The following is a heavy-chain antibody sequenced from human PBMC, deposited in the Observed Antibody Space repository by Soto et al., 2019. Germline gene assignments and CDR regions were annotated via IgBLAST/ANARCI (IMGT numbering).Heavy chain of an antibody. V-gene: IGHV1-58*01. CDR1: GFTFTSSA. Sequence: SVKVSCKAFGFTFTSSAVQWVRQARGQRLEWIGWIVVGSGNTNYAQKFQERVTITRDMSTSTAYMELSSLRSEDTAVYYCAALETDDYDSSGYLSGWGQGTLVTVSS. CDR2: IVVGSGNT. CDR3: AALETDDYDSSGYLSG. J-gene: IGHJ4*02. D-gene: IGHD3-22*01.